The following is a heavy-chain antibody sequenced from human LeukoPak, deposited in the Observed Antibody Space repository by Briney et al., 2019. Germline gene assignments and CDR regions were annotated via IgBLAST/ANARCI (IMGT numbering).Heavy chain of an antibody. CDR2: SYYRGDT. V-gene: IGHV4-59*12. CDR1: GGSITTYY. D-gene: IGHD3-22*01. Sequence: SETLSLTCTVSGGSITTYYWNWIRQPPGKGLEWIGHSYYRGDTNYNPSLKSRVAISVDTSKNQFSLKLSSVTAADTAVYYCASRKTRYYYDSSGYGWFDPWGQGTLVTVSS. J-gene: IGHJ5*02. CDR3: ASRKTRYYYDSSGYGWFDP.